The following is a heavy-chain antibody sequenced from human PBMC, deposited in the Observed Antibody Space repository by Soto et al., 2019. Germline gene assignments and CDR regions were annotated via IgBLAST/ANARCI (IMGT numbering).Heavy chain of an antibody. V-gene: IGHV3-30-3*01. Sequence: QVQLVESGGGVVQPGRSLRLSCAASGFTLSSYAMHWVRQAPGKGLEWVAVISCAGTSTYYADSVRGRFTISRDNSKDTVYLQMNSLRAEDTALYYCARDVSPGSSSLYLDAFDIWGQGTMVTVSS. CDR2: ISCAGTST. D-gene: IGHD6-13*01. J-gene: IGHJ3*02. CDR1: GFTLSSYA. CDR3: ARDVSPGSSSLYLDAFDI.